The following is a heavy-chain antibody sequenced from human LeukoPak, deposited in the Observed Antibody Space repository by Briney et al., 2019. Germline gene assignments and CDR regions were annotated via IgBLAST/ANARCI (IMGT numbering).Heavy chain of an antibody. V-gene: IGHV3-21*06. D-gene: IGHD2-15*01. Sequence: GGSLRLSCAASGFTFSSYSMNWVRQAPGKGLEWVSSISSSSSYIYYADSMKGRFTISRDNAKNLLYLQMNSLRAEDTAVYYCARPPATGYDYYMDVWGKGTTVTVSS. CDR2: ISSSSSYI. CDR1: GFTFSSYS. J-gene: IGHJ6*03. CDR3: ARPPATGYDYYMDV.